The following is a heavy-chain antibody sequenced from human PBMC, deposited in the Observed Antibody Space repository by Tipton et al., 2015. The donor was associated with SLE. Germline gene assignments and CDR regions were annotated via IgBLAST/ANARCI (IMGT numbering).Heavy chain of an antibody. CDR1: GGSFSGYQ. D-gene: IGHD5/OR15-5a*01. V-gene: IGHV4-34*01. CDR3: AASVVPWAY. Sequence: TLSLTCAVYGGSFSGYQWSWIRQSPGKGLEWIGEINHSGSTNYNPSLKSRVTISVDMSKNQFSLKLSSVTAADTAVYYCAASVVPWAYWGQGTLVTVSS. J-gene: IGHJ1*01. CDR2: INHSGST.